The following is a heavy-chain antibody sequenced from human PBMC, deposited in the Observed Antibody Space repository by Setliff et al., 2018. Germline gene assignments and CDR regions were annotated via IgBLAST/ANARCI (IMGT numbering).Heavy chain of an antibody. CDR3: ARQRRWFGPQPIDY. Sequence: PSETLSLTCAVYGGSFSGYYWSWIRQPPGKGLEWIGEINHSGSTNYNPSLKSRVTISVDTSKNQFSLKLSSGTAADTAVYYCARQRRWFGPQPIDYWGQGTLVTVSS. CDR1: GGSFSGYY. V-gene: IGHV4-34*01. J-gene: IGHJ4*02. CDR2: INHSGST. D-gene: IGHD3-10*01.